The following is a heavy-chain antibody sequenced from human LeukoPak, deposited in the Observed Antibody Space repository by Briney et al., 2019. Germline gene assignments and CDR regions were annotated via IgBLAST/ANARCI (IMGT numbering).Heavy chain of an antibody. CDR1: GFIFDDYA. Sequence: GGSLRLSCAASGFIFDDYAMQGVRQATGKGLEWVSGFSWNSGSIGYADSVKGRVTISSDNAKNTLYLQMNSLRAEDMALYYCAKGIDWLPRSGHYFDYWGQGTLVTVSS. V-gene: IGHV3-9*03. D-gene: IGHD3-9*01. CDR3: AKGIDWLPRSGHYFDY. J-gene: IGHJ4*02. CDR2: FSWNSGSI.